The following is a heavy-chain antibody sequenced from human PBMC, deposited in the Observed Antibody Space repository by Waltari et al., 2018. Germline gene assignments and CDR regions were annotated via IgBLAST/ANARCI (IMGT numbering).Heavy chain of an antibody. CDR3: ARDSNWNDDVEFDY. D-gene: IGHD1-20*01. J-gene: IGHJ4*02. Sequence: QAQLVQSGAEVRKPGASVKVYCEASGYTFTNYYLHWVRQAPGQGLEWMGVINPSGAYTRYAQNFQGRVSMTWDTSTNTVYMEVNSLRSEDTAVYYCARDSNWNDDVEFDYWGQGTLVTVSS. V-gene: IGHV1-46*01. CDR2: INPSGAYT. CDR1: GYTFTNYY.